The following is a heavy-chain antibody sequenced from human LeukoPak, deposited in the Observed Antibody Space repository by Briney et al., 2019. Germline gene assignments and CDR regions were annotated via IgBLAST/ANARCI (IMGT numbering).Heavy chain of an antibody. CDR1: GYTFTGYY. V-gene: IGHV1-3*01. CDR2: INAGNGNT. CDR3: ARATMVRGVPYRPFDY. D-gene: IGHD3-10*01. J-gene: IGHJ4*02. Sequence: GASVKVSCKASGYTFTGYYMHWVRQAPGQRLEWMGWINAGNGNTKYSQKFQGRVTITRDTSASTAYMELSSLRSEDTAVYYCARATMVRGVPYRPFDYWGQGTLVTVSS.